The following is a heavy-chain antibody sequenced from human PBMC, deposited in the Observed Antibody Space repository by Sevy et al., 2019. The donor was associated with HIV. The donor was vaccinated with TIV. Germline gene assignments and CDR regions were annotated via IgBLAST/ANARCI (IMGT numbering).Heavy chain of an antibody. CDR1: GFTFSSYA. D-gene: IGHD1-26*01. V-gene: IGHV3-30*04. CDR2: ISYYGSNK. J-gene: IGHJ4*02. CDR3: ATELGGATDY. Sequence: GGSLRLSCAASGFTFSSYAMHWVRQAPGKGLEWVAVISYYGSNKYYADSVKGRFTISRDNSKNTRYRQMNSVRAEDTAVYYCATELGGATDYWGQGTLVTVSS.